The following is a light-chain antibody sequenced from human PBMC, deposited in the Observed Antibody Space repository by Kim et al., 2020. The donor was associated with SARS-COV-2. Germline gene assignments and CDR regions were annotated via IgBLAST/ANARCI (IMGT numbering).Light chain of an antibody. CDR1: QIGSDSN. J-gene: IGKJ1*01. V-gene: IGKV3-20*01. CDR2: GAS. Sequence: SPGVRATLSCRASQIGSDSNLAWYQHKPGRAPRLLIYGASTRATGIPDRFSGSGSGTDFTLTISRLEPEDFAMYYCQQYGYSPWTFGQGTKVDIK. CDR3: QQYGYSPWT.